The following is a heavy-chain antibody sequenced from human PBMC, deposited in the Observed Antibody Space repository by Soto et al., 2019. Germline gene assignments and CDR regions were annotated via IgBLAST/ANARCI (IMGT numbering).Heavy chain of an antibody. CDR2: INSGGSST. D-gene: IGHD5-18*01. CDR3: ARGGTYTYGLADY. J-gene: IGHJ4*02. Sequence: GGSLRLSCAASGFTFSNYWMHWVRQAPGKGLVWVSRINSGGSSTSYADSVKGRLTISRDNAKNTLYLQMNSLRAEDTAVYYCARGGTYTYGLADYWGQGTRVTV. CDR1: GFTFSNYW. V-gene: IGHV3-74*01.